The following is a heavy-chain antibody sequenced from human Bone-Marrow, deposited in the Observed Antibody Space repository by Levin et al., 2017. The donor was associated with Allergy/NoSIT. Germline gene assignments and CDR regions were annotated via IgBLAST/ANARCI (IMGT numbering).Heavy chain of an antibody. CDR1: GFTFSTYA. CDR3: AKAIGTYGGNSVSDY. D-gene: IGHD4-23*01. Sequence: PGGSLRLSCAASGFTFSTYAMIWVRQAPGKGLEWVSSISASDNKTYYADSVKGRFTISRDISKSTLYLQMNTLGADDTALYYCAKAIGTYGGNSVSDYWGQGTLVTVSS. V-gene: IGHV3-23*01. J-gene: IGHJ4*02. CDR2: ISASDNKT.